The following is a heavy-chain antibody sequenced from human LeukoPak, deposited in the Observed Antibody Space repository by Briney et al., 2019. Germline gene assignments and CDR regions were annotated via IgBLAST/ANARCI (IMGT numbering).Heavy chain of an antibody. CDR3: ARSPDTLDADAFDI. CDR1: GFTFSSYE. J-gene: IGHJ3*02. V-gene: IGHV3-48*03. CDR2: ITSGGTFI. Sequence: GGSLRLSCVASGFTFSSYEMNWVRQAPGKGLECVSYITSGGTFISYADSVKGRFTISRENAKNSVYLQMTSLRAEDTAVYYCARSPDTLDADAFDIWGQGTMVTVCS.